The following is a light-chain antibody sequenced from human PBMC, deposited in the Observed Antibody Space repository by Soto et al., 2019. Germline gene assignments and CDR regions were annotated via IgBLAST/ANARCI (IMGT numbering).Light chain of an antibody. Sequence: DTVMTQSPLSLPVSPGEPASISCRSSQSLLHSNGYNYLEWYMQKPGQSPQLLIYLGSTRASGVPDRFSGSGSGTDFALKISRVEAEDVGVYYCMQSLQAPPFTFGQGTKLEIK. V-gene: IGKV2-28*01. CDR2: LGS. J-gene: IGKJ2*01. CDR1: QSLLHSNGYNY. CDR3: MQSLQAPPFT.